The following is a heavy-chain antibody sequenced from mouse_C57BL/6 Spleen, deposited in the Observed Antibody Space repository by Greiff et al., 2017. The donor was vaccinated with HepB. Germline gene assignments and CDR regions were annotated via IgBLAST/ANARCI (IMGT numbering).Heavy chain of an antibody. CDR1: GFTFSSYG. J-gene: IGHJ2*01. CDR3: ARNYYGSSYCFDY. Sequence: EVQLVESGGDLVKPGGSLKLSCAASGFTFSSYGMSWVRQTPDKRLEWVATISSGGSYTYYPDSVKGRFTISRDNAKNTLYLQMSSLKSEDTAMYYCARNYYGSSYCFDYWGQGTTLTVSS. CDR2: ISSGGSYT. D-gene: IGHD1-1*01. V-gene: IGHV5-6*01.